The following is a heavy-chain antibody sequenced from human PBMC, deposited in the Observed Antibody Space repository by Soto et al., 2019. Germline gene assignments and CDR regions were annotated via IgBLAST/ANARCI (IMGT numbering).Heavy chain of an antibody. J-gene: IGHJ4*02. D-gene: IGHD6-19*01. Sequence: GGSLRLSCEASGFTFSNCAMSWVRQAPGKGLEWVSGISGIGRSTFYADSVKGRFTISRDNSKNTVYLQMNSLRAEDTAVYYCAKGNTSGWYFFDYWGQGTLVTVSS. CDR2: ISGIGRST. CDR1: GFTFSNCA. CDR3: AKGNTSGWYFFDY. V-gene: IGHV3-23*01.